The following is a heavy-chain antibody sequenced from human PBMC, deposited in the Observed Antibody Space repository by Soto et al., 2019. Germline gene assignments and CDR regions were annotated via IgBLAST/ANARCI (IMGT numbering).Heavy chain of an antibody. D-gene: IGHD2-21*02. CDR2: MNPNSGNT. CDR1: GYTFTSYD. V-gene: IGHV1-8*01. Sequence: ASVKVSCKASGYTFTSYDINWVRLATGQGREWMGWMNPNSGNTAYAQKFQGWVTMTRDTSISTAYMELSRLRSDDTAVYYCARNRYCGGDCFPTWGMDVWGQGTTVTVSS. J-gene: IGHJ6*02. CDR3: ARNRYCGGDCFPTWGMDV.